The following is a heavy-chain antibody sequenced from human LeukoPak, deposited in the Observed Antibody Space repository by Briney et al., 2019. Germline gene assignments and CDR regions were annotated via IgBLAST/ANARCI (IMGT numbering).Heavy chain of an antibody. D-gene: IGHD2/OR15-2a*01. CDR2: INSDGSST. CDR3: ARAIEYFSYYYYYYYYMDV. Sequence: GGSLRLSCAASGFTFSSYWMTWVRQAPGKGLVWVSRINSDGSSTSYADSVKGRFTISRDNAKNTLYLQMNSLRAEDTAVYYCARAIEYFSYYYYYYYYMDVWGKGTTVTISS. CDR1: GFTFSSYW. V-gene: IGHV3-74*01. J-gene: IGHJ6*03.